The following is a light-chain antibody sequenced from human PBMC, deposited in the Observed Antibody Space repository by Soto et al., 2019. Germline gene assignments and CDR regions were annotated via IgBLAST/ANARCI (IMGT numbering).Light chain of an antibody. V-gene: IGKV3-11*01. CDR1: QSVSTS. J-gene: IGKJ1*01. CDR2: DAS. Sequence: IVLTQSPVTLALSPGESAVLSCRASQSVSTSLAWYQHKPGQAPRLFIYDASKRAPGIPARFTGSGSGTDFTRTISSLEPEDIAVYYCQVRDGWPSFGQGTKVEIK. CDR3: QVRDGWPS.